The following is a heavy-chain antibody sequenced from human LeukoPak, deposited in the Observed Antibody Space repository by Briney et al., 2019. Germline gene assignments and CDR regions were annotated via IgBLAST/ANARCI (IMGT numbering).Heavy chain of an antibody. Sequence: ASVKVSCKASGYTFTGYYMHWVRQAPGQGLEWMGWINPNSGGTNCAQKFQGRVTMTRDTSISTAYMELSRLRSDDTAVYYCARDLPYSSSRWNWFDPWGQGTLVTVSS. CDR3: ARDLPYSSSRWNWFDP. CDR1: GYTFTGYY. V-gene: IGHV1-2*02. CDR2: INPNSGGT. D-gene: IGHD6-6*01. J-gene: IGHJ5*02.